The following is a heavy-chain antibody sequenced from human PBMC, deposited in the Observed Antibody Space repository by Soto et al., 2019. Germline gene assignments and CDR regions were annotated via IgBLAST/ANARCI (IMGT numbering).Heavy chain of an antibody. J-gene: IGHJ5*02. CDR3: ARVPSP. CDR1: GGSISSGGYS. Sequence: QLQLQESGSGLVKPSQTLSLTCAVSGGSISSGGYSWSWIRQPPGKGLQWIGYIYHRGSTYYSPSLKSRVTISVDRPKNQFSLNLSSVTAAETAVYYCARVPSPWGQGTLVTVSS. V-gene: IGHV4-30-2*01. CDR2: IYHRGST.